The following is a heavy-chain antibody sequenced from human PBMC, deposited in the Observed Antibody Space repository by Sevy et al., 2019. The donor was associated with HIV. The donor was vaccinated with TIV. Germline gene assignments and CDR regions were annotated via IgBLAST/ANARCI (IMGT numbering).Heavy chain of an antibody. J-gene: IGHJ4*02. V-gene: IGHV1-8*01. CDR3: ARGLVGLYYYGSGSYYILAD. CDR1: GYTFTSYD. Sequence: ASVKVSCKASGYTFTSYDINWVRQATGQGLEWMGWMNPNSGNTGYAQKFQGRATMTRNTSISTAYMELRSLRSEDTAVYYCARGLVGLYYYGSGSYYILADWGQGTLVTVSS. CDR2: MNPNSGNT. D-gene: IGHD3-10*01.